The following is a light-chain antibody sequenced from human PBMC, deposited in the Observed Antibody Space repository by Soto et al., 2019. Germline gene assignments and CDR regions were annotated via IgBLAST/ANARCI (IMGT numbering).Light chain of an antibody. J-gene: IGLJ3*02. V-gene: IGLV2-8*01. CDR1: SSDVGGYNY. Sequence: QSVLTQPPSASGSPGQSVTISCTGTSSDVGGYNYVSWYQQHPGKAPKLMIYEVSKRPSGVPDRFSGSKSDNTASLTVSGLQAEDEADYYFSSYAGSNNLLFGGGTKLTVL. CDR2: EVS. CDR3: SSYAGSNNLL.